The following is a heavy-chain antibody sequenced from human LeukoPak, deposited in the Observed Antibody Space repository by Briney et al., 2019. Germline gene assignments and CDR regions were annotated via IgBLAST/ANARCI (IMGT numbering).Heavy chain of an antibody. D-gene: IGHD1-26*01. CDR2: ISGSGGST. CDR3: AKDLGGTPRGSLGY. V-gene: IGHV3-23*01. Sequence: GGSLRLSCAASGFTFSSYAMSWVRQAPGKGLEWVSAISGSGGSTYYADSVKGRFTISRDNSKNTLYLQMNSLRAKDTAVYYCAKDLGGTPRGSLGYWGQGTLVTVSS. J-gene: IGHJ4*02. CDR1: GFTFSSYA.